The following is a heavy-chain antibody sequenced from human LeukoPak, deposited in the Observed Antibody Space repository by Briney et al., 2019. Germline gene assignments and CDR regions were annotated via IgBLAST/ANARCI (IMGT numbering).Heavy chain of an antibody. CDR3: ATGPIAAADTLDY. Sequence: ASVKVSCKVSGYTLTELSMHWARQAPGKGLEWVGGFDPEDGETIYAQKFQGRVTMTEDTSTDTAYMELSSLRSEDTAVYYCATGPIAAADTLDYWGQGTLVTVSS. CDR1: GYTLTELS. J-gene: IGHJ4*02. V-gene: IGHV1-24*01. D-gene: IGHD6-13*01. CDR2: FDPEDGET.